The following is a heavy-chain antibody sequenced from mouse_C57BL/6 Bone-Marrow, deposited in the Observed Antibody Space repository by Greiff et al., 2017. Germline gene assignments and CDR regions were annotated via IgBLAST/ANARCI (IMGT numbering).Heavy chain of an antibody. V-gene: IGHV1-9*01. CDR3: ARSLITTVVATDY. D-gene: IGHD1-1*01. J-gene: IGHJ2*01. CDR1: GYTFTGYW. Sequence: QVQLQQSGAELMQPGASVKLSCKATGYTFTGYWIEWVKQRPGHGLEWIGEILPGSGSTNYNEKFKGKATFTADTSSNPAYMQLSSLTTEDAAIYYGARSLITTVVATDYWGQGTTLTVSS. CDR2: ILPGSGST.